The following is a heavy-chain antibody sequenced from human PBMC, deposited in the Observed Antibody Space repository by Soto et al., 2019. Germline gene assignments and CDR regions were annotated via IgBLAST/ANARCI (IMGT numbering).Heavy chain of an antibody. Sequence: SGPTLVKPTQTLTLTCTFSGFSLSTSGVGVGWIRQPPGKALEWLALIYWDDDKRYSPSLKSRLTITKDTSKNQVVLTMTNMDPVDTATYYCAHRPHIWGSYPNNDAFDIWGQGTMVTVSS. CDR1: GFSLSTSGVG. V-gene: IGHV2-5*02. CDR3: AHRPHIWGSYPNNDAFDI. J-gene: IGHJ3*02. CDR2: IYWDDDK. D-gene: IGHD3-16*02.